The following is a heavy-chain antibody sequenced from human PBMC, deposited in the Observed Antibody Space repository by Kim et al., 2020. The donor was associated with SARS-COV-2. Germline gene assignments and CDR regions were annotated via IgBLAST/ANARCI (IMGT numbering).Heavy chain of an antibody. Sequence: RYSPSFQGQVTISADKSISTAYLQWSSLKASDTAMYYCARRKRWGYYGMDVWGQGTTVTVSS. J-gene: IGHJ6*02. D-gene: IGHD3-16*01. V-gene: IGHV5-51*01. CDR3: ARRKRWGYYGMDV.